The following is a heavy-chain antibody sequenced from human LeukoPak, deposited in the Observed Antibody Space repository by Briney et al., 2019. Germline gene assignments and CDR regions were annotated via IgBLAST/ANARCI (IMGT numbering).Heavy chain of an antibody. Sequence: ASVKVSCKASGYTFTGYHMHWVRQAPGQRLEWMGWINAGNGNTKYSQKFQGRVTITRDTSASTAYMELSSLRSEDTAVYYCARLAAAGTYRFDPWGQGTLVTVSS. D-gene: IGHD6-13*01. CDR3: ARLAAAGTYRFDP. J-gene: IGHJ5*02. V-gene: IGHV1-3*01. CDR1: GYTFTGYH. CDR2: INAGNGNT.